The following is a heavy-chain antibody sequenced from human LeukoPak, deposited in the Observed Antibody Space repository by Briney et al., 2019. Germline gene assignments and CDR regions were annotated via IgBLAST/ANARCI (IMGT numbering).Heavy chain of an antibody. V-gene: IGHV1-69*13. CDR1: GGSFSSCA. J-gene: IGHJ3*02. Sequence: GASVKVSCKASGGSFSSCAISWVRQAPGQGREWMGGVIPIFGTANHAQKFQSRVTITADESTSTAYMELSSLRSEDTAVYYCAREVVDTAMVMSAFDIWGQGTMVTVSS. D-gene: IGHD5-18*01. CDR3: AREVVDTAMVMSAFDI. CDR2: VIPIFGTA.